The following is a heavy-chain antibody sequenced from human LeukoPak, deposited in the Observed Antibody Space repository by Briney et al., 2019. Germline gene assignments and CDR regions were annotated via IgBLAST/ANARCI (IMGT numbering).Heavy chain of an antibody. D-gene: IGHD6-13*01. V-gene: IGHV3-23*01. J-gene: IGHJ4*02. CDR1: GFTFSGYA. CDR3: AKSSSSWSYYFNY. CDR2: ITITGSSP. Sequence: GGSLRLSCAASGFTFSGYAMAWVRQAPGKGLEWVSSITITGSSPSYADSVKGRFTVSRDNSKNTLYLQMNSLRAEDTAVYFSAKSSSSWSYYFNYWGQGTLVTVSS.